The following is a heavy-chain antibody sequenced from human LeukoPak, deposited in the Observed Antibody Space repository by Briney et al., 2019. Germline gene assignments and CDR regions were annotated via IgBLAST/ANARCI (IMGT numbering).Heavy chain of an antibody. CDR3: ARDFLRPGSYYYFDY. D-gene: IGHD3-10*01. J-gene: IGHJ4*02. CDR1: GYTFIGYY. V-gene: IGHV1-2*02. CDR2: INPNSGGT. Sequence: GASVKVSCKASGYTFIGYYMHWVRQAPGQGLEWMGWINPNSGGTNYAQKFQGRVTMTRDTSISTAYMERSRLRSDDTAVYYCARDFLRPGSYYYFDYWGQGTLVTVSS.